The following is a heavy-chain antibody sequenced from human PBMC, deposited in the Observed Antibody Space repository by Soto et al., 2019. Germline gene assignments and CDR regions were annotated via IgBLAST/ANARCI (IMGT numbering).Heavy chain of an antibody. Sequence: PSETLSLTCAVSGGSISSGGYSWSWIRQPPGKGLEWIGYIYHSGSTNYNPSLKSRVIISVDTSKNQFSLKVSSVTAADTAVYYCARISSGYDYWGQGTLVTVSS. D-gene: IGHD3-22*01. V-gene: IGHV4-30-2*01. CDR2: IYHSGST. CDR1: GGSISSGGYS. CDR3: ARISSGYDY. J-gene: IGHJ4*02.